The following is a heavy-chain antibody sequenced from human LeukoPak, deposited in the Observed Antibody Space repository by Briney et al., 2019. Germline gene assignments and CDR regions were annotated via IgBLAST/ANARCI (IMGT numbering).Heavy chain of an antibody. CDR2: MNPNSGNT. CDR1: GYTFTSYD. V-gene: IGHV1-8*01. D-gene: IGHD3-3*01. CDR3: ARGLEIGYDFWSGLVGRRYYYYGMDV. Sequence: ASVKVSCKASGYTFTSYDINWVRQATGQGLEWMGWMNPNSGNTGYARKFQGRVTMTRNTSISTAYMELSSLRSEDTAVYYCARGLEIGYDFWSGLVGRRYYYYGMDVWGQGTTVTVSS. J-gene: IGHJ6*02.